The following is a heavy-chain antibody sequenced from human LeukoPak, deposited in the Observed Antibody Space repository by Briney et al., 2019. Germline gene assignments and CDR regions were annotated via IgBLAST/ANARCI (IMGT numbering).Heavy chain of an antibody. CDR3: SRRTVSYFGQFDS. CDR2: IYYSGSA. V-gene: IGHV4-59*01. D-gene: IGHD3-10*01. J-gene: IGHJ4*02. Sequence: SETLSLTCSVSGGSIFADYWSWIRQPPGKGLEWIGYIYYSGSANYNPSLKSRITISVDKSKNKFSLRLKSVTAADTAIYYCSRRTVSYFGQFDSWGQGTLVTVSS. CDR1: GGSIFADY.